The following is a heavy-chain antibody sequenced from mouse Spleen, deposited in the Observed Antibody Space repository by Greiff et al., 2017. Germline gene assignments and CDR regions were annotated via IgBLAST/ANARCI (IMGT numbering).Heavy chain of an antibody. J-gene: IGHJ2*01. CDR2: IDPSDSYT. CDR1: GYTFTSYW. V-gene: IGHV1-69*01. Sequence: VQLQQPGAELVMPGASVKLSCKASGYTFTSYWMHWVKQRPGQGLEWIGEIDPSDSYTNYNQKFKGKATLTVDKSSSTAYMQLSSLTSEDSAVYYCARGEEYYFDYWGQGTTLTVSS. CDR3: ARGEEYYFDY.